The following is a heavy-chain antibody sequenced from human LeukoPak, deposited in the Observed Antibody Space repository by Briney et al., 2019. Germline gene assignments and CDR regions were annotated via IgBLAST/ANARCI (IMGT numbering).Heavy chain of an antibody. Sequence: SETLSLTCAVYGGSFSGYYWSWIRQPPGKGLEWIGEINHSGSTNYNPSLKSRVTISVDTSKNQFSLKLSSVTAADTAVYYCAREWYSPLGAYYYYYMDVWGKGTTVTISS. J-gene: IGHJ6*03. D-gene: IGHD2-8*01. CDR3: AREWYSPLGAYYYYYMDV. V-gene: IGHV4-34*01. CDR1: GGSFSGYY. CDR2: INHSGST.